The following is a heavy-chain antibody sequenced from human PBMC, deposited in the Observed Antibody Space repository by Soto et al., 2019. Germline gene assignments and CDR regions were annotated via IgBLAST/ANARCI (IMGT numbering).Heavy chain of an antibody. CDR3: ARQRSYDFWSGYGNWFDP. V-gene: IGHV4-59*08. CDR2: IYYSGST. D-gene: IGHD3-3*01. J-gene: IGHJ5*02. Sequence: SETLSLTCTVSGGSISSYYWSWIRQPPGKGLEWIGYIYYSGSTNYNPSLKSRVTISVDTSKNQFSLKLSSVTAADTAVYYCARQRSYDFWSGYGNWFDPWGQGTLVTVSS. CDR1: GGSISSYY.